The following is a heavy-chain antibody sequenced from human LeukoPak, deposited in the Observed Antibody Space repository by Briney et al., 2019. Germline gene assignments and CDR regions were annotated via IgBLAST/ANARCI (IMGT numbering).Heavy chain of an antibody. CDR2: IYYSGST. V-gene: IGHV4-30-4*01. CDR1: GGSISSGDYY. J-gene: IGHJ6*02. CDR3: ARTELLPNYYYYYGMDV. D-gene: IGHD2-15*01. Sequence: PSETLSFTCTVSGGSISSGDYYWSWIRQPPGKGLEWIGYIYYSGSTYYNPSLKSRVTISVDTSKNQFSLKLSSVTAADTAVYYCARTELLPNYYYYYGMDVWGQGTTVTVSS.